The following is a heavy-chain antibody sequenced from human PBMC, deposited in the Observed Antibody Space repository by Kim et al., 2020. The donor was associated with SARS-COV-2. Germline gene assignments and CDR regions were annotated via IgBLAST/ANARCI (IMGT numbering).Heavy chain of an antibody. Sequence: SETLSLTCAVYGGSFSGYYWSWIRQPPGKGLEWIGEINHSGSTNYNPSLKSRVTISVDTSKNQFSLKLSSVTAADTAVYYCARDSAAGSGFDPWGQGTLV. D-gene: IGHD6-13*01. J-gene: IGHJ5*02. V-gene: IGHV4-34*01. CDR1: GGSFSGYY. CDR3: ARDSAAGSGFDP. CDR2: INHSGST.